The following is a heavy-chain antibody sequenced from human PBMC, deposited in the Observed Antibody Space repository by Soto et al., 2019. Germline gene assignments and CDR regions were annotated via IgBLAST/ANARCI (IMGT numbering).Heavy chain of an antibody. CDR1: GFTFSSYS. V-gene: IGHV3-48*01. CDR2: ISSSSSTI. Sequence: GGSLRLSCAASGFTFSSYSMNWVRQAPGKGLEWVSYISSSSSTIYYADSVKGRFTISRDNAKNSLYLQMNSLRAEDTAVYYCARDPMEGMDVWGQGTKVTVSS. D-gene: IGHD2-8*01. CDR3: ARDPMEGMDV. J-gene: IGHJ6*02.